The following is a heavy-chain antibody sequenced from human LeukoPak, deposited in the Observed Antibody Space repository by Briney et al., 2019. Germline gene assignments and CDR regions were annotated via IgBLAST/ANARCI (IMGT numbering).Heavy chain of an antibody. V-gene: IGHV4-59*12. CDR1: GGSISRYY. CDR3: ARRDGDGDAAYFDY. D-gene: IGHD4-17*01. J-gene: IGHJ4*02. Sequence: SETLSLTCSVSGGSISRYYWSWIQQPPGKGLEWIGYISYPGSTNYNPSLKSPVTISLDTSKNQFSLKLSSVTAADTAVYYCARRDGDGDAAYFDYWGQGTLVSVSS. CDR2: ISYPGST.